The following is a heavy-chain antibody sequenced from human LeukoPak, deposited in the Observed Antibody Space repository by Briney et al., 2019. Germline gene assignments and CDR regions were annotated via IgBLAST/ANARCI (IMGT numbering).Heavy chain of an antibody. Sequence: PSETLSLTCTVSGGSISSSSYYWGWIRQPPGKGLEWIGSIYYSGSTYYNPSLKSRVTISVDTSKNQFSLKLSSVTAADTAVYYCARLGQVRGVTLIDYWGQGTLVTVSS. CDR1: GGSISSSSYY. J-gene: IGHJ4*02. V-gene: IGHV4-39*01. CDR3: ARLGQVRGVTLIDY. CDR2: IYYSGST. D-gene: IGHD3-10*01.